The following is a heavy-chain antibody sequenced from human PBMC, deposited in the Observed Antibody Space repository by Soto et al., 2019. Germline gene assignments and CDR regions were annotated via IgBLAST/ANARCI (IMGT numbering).Heavy chain of an antibody. V-gene: IGHV4-34*01. Sequence: QVQLQQWGAGLLKPSETLSLTCAVYGGSFSGYYWSWIRQPPGKGLEWIGEINHSGSTNYNPSLKSRVTISVDTSKNQFSLKLSSVTAADTAVYYCARGRIMITFGGVIAQYYFDYWGQASLVTVSS. D-gene: IGHD3-16*02. CDR3: ARGRIMITFGGVIAQYYFDY. J-gene: IGHJ4*02. CDR1: GGSFSGYY. CDR2: INHSGST.